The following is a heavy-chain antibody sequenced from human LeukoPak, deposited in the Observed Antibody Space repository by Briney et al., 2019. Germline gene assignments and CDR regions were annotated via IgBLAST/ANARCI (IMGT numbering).Heavy chain of an antibody. V-gene: IGHV1-2*06. CDR3: ARGGRMVRGFSLMSSKTDY. Sequence: GASVEVSCKASGYTFTGYYMHWVRQAPGQGLEWMGRINPNSGGTNYAQKFQGRVTMTRDTSISTAYMELSRLRSDDTAVYYCARGGRMVRGFSLMSSKTDYWGQGTLVTVSS. CDR2: INPNSGGT. J-gene: IGHJ4*02. D-gene: IGHD3-10*01. CDR1: GYTFTGYY.